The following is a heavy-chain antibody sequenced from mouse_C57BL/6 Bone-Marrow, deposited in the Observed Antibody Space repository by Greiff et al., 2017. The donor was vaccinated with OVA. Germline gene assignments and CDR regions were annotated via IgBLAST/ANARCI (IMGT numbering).Heavy chain of an antibody. V-gene: IGHV5-17*01. CDR3: ANEAFDY. CDR1: GFTFSDYG. CDR2: ISSGSSTI. Sequence: EVKLMESGGGLVKPGGSLKLSCAASGFTFSDYGMHWVRQAPEKGLEWVAYISSGSSTIYYADTVKGRFTISRDNAKNTLFLQMTSLRSEDTAMYYCANEAFDYWGQGTTLTVSS. J-gene: IGHJ2*01.